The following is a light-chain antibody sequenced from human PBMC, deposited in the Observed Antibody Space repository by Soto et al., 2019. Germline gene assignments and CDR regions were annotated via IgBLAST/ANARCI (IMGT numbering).Light chain of an antibody. V-gene: IGKV3-15*01. Sequence: ELVMTQSPATRSVSPGESATLSCRASQSSSSSKLAWYQQNPGQAPRLLMYGASTWATGIPARFSGSGSGTEFTLTISSLQSEDFAVYYCQQYDYWPRTFGQGTKVDIK. CDR3: QQYDYWPRT. J-gene: IGKJ1*01. CDR1: QSSSSS. CDR2: GAS.